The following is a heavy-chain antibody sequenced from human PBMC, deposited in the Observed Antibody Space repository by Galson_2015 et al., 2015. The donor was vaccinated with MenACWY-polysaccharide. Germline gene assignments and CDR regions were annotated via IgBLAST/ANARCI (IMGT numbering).Heavy chain of an antibody. D-gene: IGHD2-2*01. J-gene: IGHJ4*02. Sequence: SLRLSCAGSGFTFSDFTMNWVRQAPGKGLERVSFISTGSGIIYYADSVKGRFTISRDNAKNSLYLQMNSLRDEDTAVYYCARASSTDYWGQGTLVTVSS. CDR1: GFTFSDFT. CDR2: ISTGSGII. CDR3: ARASSTDY. V-gene: IGHV3-48*02.